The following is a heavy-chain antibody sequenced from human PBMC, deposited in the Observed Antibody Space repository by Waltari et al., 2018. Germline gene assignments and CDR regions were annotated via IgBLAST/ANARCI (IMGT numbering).Heavy chain of an antibody. Sequence: QVQLVQSGAEVKKPGASVKVSCKASGYTFNNYNINWVRQATGQGLEWMGWMNPNGGYTGYAQNFQVRVTMTRDTSINTAYMELSSLTSEDTAVYYCARDTLNWGQGTLVTVSS. J-gene: IGHJ4*02. CDR2: MNPNGGYT. V-gene: IGHV1-8*01. CDR1: GYTFNNYN. CDR3: ARDTLN.